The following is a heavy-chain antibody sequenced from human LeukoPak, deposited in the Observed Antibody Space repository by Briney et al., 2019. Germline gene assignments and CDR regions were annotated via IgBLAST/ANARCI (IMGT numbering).Heavy chain of an antibody. CDR3: AARRGGYYDSSGYSYPLDY. J-gene: IGHJ4*02. CDR2: ISSSSSYI. D-gene: IGHD3-22*01. V-gene: IGHV3-21*01. CDR1: GFTFSSYS. Sequence: PGGSLRLSCAASGFTFSSYSMNWVRQAPGKGLEWVSSISSSSSYIYYADSVKGRFTISRDNAKNSLYLQMNSLRAEDTAVYYCAARRGGYYDSSGYSYPLDYWGQGTLVTVSS.